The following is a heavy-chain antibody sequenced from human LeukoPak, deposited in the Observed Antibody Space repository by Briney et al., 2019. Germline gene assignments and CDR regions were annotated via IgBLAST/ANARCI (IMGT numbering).Heavy chain of an antibody. V-gene: IGHV3-21*01. D-gene: IGHD1-26*01. Sequence: GGSLRLSCAASGFTFSNYSMNWVRQAPGKGLEWVSSINSSSNYIYYADSVKGRFTISRDNSKNTLYLQMNSLRAEDTAVYYCARDGVGATSAFDIWGQGTMVTVSS. J-gene: IGHJ3*02. CDR1: GFTFSNYS. CDR3: ARDGVGATSAFDI. CDR2: INSSSNYI.